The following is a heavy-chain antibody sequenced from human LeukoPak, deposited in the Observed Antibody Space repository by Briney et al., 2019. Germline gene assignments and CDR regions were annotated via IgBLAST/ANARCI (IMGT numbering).Heavy chain of an antibody. CDR3: AKGAGGFSYYNWFDP. V-gene: IGHV4-38-2*01. J-gene: IGHJ5*02. CDR2: IYYSGTT. CDR1: GFTFSSYA. Sequence: GSLRLSCAASGFTFSSYAMSWIRQPPGKGLEWIGSIYYSGTTHYSPSLESRVTISVDTSKNQFSLKLASVTAADTAIYYCAKGAGGFSYYNWFDPWGQGTLVTVSS. D-gene: IGHD5-18*01.